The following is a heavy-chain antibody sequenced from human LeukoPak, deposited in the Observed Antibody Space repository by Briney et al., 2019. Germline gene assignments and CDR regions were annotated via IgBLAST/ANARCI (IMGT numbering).Heavy chain of an antibody. D-gene: IGHD6-19*01. V-gene: IGHV4-4*07. CDR1: GGSISSYD. J-gene: IGHJ4*02. CDR3: ARGPVSSGWYDY. CDR2: IYNSGSP. Sequence: SHTLSLTCTVSGGSISSYDWSWIRQPPGKGLEWIGRIYNSGSPNYNPSLKSPVPMSVETSNDKFPLKLSSVTAADTAVYYCARGPVSSGWYDYWGQGTLVTVSS.